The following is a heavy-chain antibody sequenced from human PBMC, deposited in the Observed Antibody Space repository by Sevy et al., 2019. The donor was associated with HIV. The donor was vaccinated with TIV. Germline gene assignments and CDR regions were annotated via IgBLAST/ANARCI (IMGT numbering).Heavy chain of an antibody. CDR1: GFTFGSYG. CDR2: IWFDGSNL. J-gene: IGHJ4*02. CDR3: ARERTYLFDY. V-gene: IGHV3-33*01. Sequence: GGSLRLSCVASGFTFGSYGMLWVRQAPGKGGEWVADIWFDGSNLHYADSVRGRFTISRDNSKNTLSLQMSSLRAEDTAVYYCARERTYLFDYCGQGTLVTVSS.